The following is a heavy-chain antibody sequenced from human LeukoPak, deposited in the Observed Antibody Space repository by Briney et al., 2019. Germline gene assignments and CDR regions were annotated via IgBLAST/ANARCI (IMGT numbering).Heavy chain of an antibody. CDR2: IYASGST. CDR1: GGSISSYS. Sequence: SETLSLTCTVSGGSISSYSWNWIRQPAGKGLEWIGRIYASGSTNYNPSLKSRVTMSVDTSKNQFSLKLSSVTAADTAIYYCARASSGSYYYFDYWGQGTLVTVSS. CDR3: ARASSGSYYYFDY. V-gene: IGHV4-4*07. J-gene: IGHJ4*02. D-gene: IGHD3-22*01.